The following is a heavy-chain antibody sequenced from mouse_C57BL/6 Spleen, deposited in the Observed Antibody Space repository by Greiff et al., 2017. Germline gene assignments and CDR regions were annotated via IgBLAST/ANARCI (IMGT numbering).Heavy chain of an antibody. CDR3: DSRSGFYAMDY. CDR1: GYTFTSYW. D-gene: IGHD1-3*01. Sequence: VQLQQPGAELVKPGASVKLSCKASGYTFTSYWMHWVKQRPGQGLEWIGYINPSNGGTNYNEKFKSKATLTVEKSCSTAYLQLSSLTSEDTAVYCCDSRSGFYAMDYWGQGTSVTVSS. V-gene: IGHV1-53*01. CDR2: INPSNGGT. J-gene: IGHJ4*01.